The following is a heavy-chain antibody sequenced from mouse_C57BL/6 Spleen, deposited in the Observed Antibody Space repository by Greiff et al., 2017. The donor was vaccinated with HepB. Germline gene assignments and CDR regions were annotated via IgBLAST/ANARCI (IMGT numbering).Heavy chain of an antibody. D-gene: IGHD4-1*01. CDR3: AITGPFAY. J-gene: IGHJ3*01. Sequence: VQLQQSGAELVRPGTSVKVSCKASGYAFTNYLIEWVKQRPGQGLEWIGVINPGSGGTNYNEKFKGKATLTADKSSSTAYMQLSSLTSEDSAVYFCAITGPFAYWGQGTLVTVSA. V-gene: IGHV1-54*01. CDR2: INPGSGGT. CDR1: GYAFTNYL.